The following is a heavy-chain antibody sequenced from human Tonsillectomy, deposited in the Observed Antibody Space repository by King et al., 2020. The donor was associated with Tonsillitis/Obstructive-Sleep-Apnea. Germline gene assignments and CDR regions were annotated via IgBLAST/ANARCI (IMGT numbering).Heavy chain of an antibody. J-gene: IGHJ3*02. CDR1: GFTFSSYG. CDR3: ARELGSGWVGDAFDI. V-gene: IGHV3-33*01. D-gene: IGHD6-19*01. CDR2: IWDDGSNK. Sequence: QLVQSGGGVVQPGRSLRLSCAASGFTFSSYGMHWVRQAPGKGLEWVAVIWDDGSNKYYADSVKGRFTISRDNSKNTLYLQMNSLRAEDTAVNYCARELGSGWVGDAFDIWGQGTMVTVSS.